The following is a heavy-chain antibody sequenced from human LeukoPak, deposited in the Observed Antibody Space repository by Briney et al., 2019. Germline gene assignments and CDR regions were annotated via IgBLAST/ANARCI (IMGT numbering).Heavy chain of an antibody. V-gene: IGHV3-15*07. D-gene: IGHD3-22*01. CDR1: GFTFSNAW. CDR3: TTNYYDSSGYSFDY. J-gene: IGHJ4*02. Sequence: GGSLRLSCAASGFTFSNAWVNWVRQAPGKGLEWVGRIKSKTDGGTTDYAAPVKGRFTISRDDSKNTLYLQMNSLKTEDTAVYYCTTNYYDSSGYSFDYWGQGTLVTVSS. CDR2: IKSKTDGGTT.